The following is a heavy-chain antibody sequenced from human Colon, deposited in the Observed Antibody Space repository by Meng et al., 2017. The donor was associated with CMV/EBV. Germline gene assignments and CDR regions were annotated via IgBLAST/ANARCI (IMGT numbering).Heavy chain of an antibody. CDR2: ISSRNTYI. CDR1: GFTFSDYS. CDR3: ARAPGKYLSPYYFDY. Sequence: GGSLRLSCAASGFTFSDYSLNWVRQAPGKGLEWVSSISSRNTYISYADSVKGRFTISRDNAKNSLYLEMDSLRAEDTAVYYCARAPGKYLSPYYFDYWGQGALVTVSS. J-gene: IGHJ4*02. V-gene: IGHV3-21*01. D-gene: IGHD1-14*01.